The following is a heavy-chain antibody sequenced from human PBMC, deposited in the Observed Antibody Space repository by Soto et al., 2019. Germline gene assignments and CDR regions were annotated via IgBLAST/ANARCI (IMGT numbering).Heavy chain of an antibody. CDR1: GYTFTSYD. V-gene: IGHV1-8*01. D-gene: IGHD4-17*01. CDR2: MNPNSGNT. Sequence: GASVKVSCKVSGYTFTSYDINWVRQATGQGLEWMGWMNPNSGNTGYAQKFQGRVTMTRNTSISTAYMELSSLRSEDTAVYYCARGVKSGRYYYYYYYMDVWGKGTTVTVSS. J-gene: IGHJ6*03. CDR3: ARGVKSGRYYYYYYYMDV.